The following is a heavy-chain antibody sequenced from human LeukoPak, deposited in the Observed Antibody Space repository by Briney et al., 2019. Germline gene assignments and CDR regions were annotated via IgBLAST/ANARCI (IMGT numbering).Heavy chain of an antibody. J-gene: IGHJ6*02. Sequence: SETLSPTCTVSGGSISSYYWSWIRQPPGKGLEWIGYIYYSGSTNYNPSLKSRVTISVDTSKNQFSLKLSSVTAADTAVYYCASSGYSYGFGYYYYYGMDVWGQGTTVTVSS. V-gene: IGHV4-59*01. CDR3: ASSGYSYGFGYYYYYGMDV. CDR1: GGSISSYY. CDR2: IYYSGST. D-gene: IGHD5-18*01.